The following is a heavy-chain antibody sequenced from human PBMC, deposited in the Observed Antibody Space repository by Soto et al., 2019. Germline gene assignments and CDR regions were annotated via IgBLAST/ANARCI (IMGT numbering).Heavy chain of an antibody. CDR2: MSGSGAKT. CDR3: AKDRGSGNYGVLKDFEY. V-gene: IGHV3-23*01. D-gene: IGHD1-26*01. CDR1: GFTFAGYA. Sequence: VQLLESGGGLVQPGGSLRLSCESSGFTFAGYAINWVRQAPGKGLEWVSAMSGSGAKTFYADSVKGRFTISRDNSKNQVYLKMNSLRGDDTAIYFCAKDRGSGNYGVLKDFEYWGQGTLVTVSS. J-gene: IGHJ4*02.